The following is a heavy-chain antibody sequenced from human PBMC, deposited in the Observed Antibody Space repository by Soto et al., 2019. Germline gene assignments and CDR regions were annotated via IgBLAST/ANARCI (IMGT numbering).Heavy chain of an antibody. CDR1: GGSISNHY. CDR2: IYYNGNT. D-gene: IGHD7-27*01. V-gene: IGHV4-59*11. CDR3: TRANWYSEY. J-gene: IGHJ4*02. Sequence: QVQLQESGPGLVKPSETLSLTCSVSGGSISNHYWSWIRQPPGKGLEWIGYIYYNGNTNYNPSLKSRVTMSVDTSRNHISLKFTTVTAADTAVYYCTRANWYSEYWGQGTLVTVSS.